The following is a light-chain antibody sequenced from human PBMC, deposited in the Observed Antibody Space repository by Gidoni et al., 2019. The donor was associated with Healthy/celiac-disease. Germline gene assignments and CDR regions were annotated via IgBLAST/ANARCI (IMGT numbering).Light chain of an antibody. CDR2: AAS. Sequence: DIQMTQPPSSRSSSVGDRVTITCRASQGICNYLAWYQQKPVKVPKLLIYAASTLQSGVPSRFSGSGSGTDFTRTSSSLQPEDVATYYWQKYNSAPLTFGQGTKVEIK. V-gene: IGKV1-27*01. J-gene: IGKJ1*01. CDR1: QGICNY. CDR3: QKYNSAPLT.